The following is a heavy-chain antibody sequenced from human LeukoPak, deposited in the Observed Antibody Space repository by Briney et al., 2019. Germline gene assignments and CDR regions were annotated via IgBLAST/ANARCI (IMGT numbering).Heavy chain of an antibody. V-gene: IGHV4-59*11. J-gene: IGHJ3*02. Sequence: SETLSLTCAVSGDSFSSHYWTWIRQPPGRGLEWIGYISYIGTTNYNPSLKSRVTISIDTSKNQFPLKLSSVTTADTAVYYCARDLVTVTKGFDIWGLGTMVSVSS. D-gene: IGHD4-17*01. CDR3: ARDLVTVTKGFDI. CDR2: ISYIGTT. CDR1: GDSFSSHY.